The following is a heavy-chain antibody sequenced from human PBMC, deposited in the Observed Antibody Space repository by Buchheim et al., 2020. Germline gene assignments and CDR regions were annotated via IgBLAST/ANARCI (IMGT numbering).Heavy chain of an antibody. CDR1: GFTFSSYD. CDR2: IGTAGDT. V-gene: IGHV3-13*01. CDR3: ARDRVYYDILTGSYYYYGMDV. J-gene: IGHJ6*02. D-gene: IGHD3-9*01. Sequence: EVQLVESGGGLVQPGGSLRLSCAASGFTFSSYDMHWVRQATGKGLEWVSAIGTAGDTYYPGSVKGRFTISRENAKNSLYLQMNSLRAGDTAVYYCARDRVYYDILTGSYYYYGMDVWGQGTT.